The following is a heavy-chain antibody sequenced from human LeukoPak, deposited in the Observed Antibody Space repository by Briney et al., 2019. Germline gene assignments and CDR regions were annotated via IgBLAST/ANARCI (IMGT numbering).Heavy chain of an antibody. Sequence: VGSLRLSCVDSGFSFSSYWMHWVRQAPGKGLVWVSRINSDESSTTNADSVKGRFTISRDNAKSTLYLQMNSLRAEDTAVYYCAGGRYSSVWYWGQGTLVTVSS. CDR3: AGGRYSSVWY. V-gene: IGHV3-74*01. CDR2: INSDESST. D-gene: IGHD6-19*01. J-gene: IGHJ4*02. CDR1: GFSFSSYW.